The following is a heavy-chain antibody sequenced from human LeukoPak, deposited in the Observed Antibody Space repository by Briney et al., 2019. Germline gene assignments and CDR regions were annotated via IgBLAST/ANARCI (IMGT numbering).Heavy chain of an antibody. J-gene: IGHJ5*02. CDR1: SGSISSGSYY. CDR3: AREEHQPLRNNWFDP. Sequence: PSETLSLTCTVSSGSISSGSYYWSWIRQPAGKGLEWIVRIYTSGSTNYNPSLKCRVTISVDTSKNQFSLKLSSVTAADTAVYYCAREEHQPLRNNWFDPWGQGTLVTVSS. V-gene: IGHV4-61*02. CDR2: IYTSGST. D-gene: IGHD2-2*01.